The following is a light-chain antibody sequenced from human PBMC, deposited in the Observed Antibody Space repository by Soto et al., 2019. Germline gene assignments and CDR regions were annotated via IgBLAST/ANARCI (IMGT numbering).Light chain of an antibody. CDR1: HSISTD. J-gene: IGKJ2*01. CDR2: SAS. Sequence: EIVRTQSPATLSVSPGERATLSCRASHSISTDLAWYQQKPGQPPRLLIYSASTRATGVPARFSGSGSGSDFTLTISRLQAEDFAVYYCQQGDSWPLTFGQGTKLEIK. V-gene: IGKV3-15*01. CDR3: QQGDSWPLT.